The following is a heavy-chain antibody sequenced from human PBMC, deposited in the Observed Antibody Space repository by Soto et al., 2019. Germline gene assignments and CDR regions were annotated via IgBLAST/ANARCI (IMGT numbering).Heavy chain of an antibody. D-gene: IGHD3-9*01. CDR1: AGSISTYY. CDR3: ARDRGVDILTGYTYYFDY. Sequence: PSETLSLTCTISAGSISTYYWSWIRQPPGKGLEWIGYIYYSGSTNYNPSLKSRVTISVDTSKNQFSLKLSSVTAADTAVYYCARDRGVDILTGYTYYFDYWGQGTLVTVSS. CDR2: IYYSGST. V-gene: IGHV4-59*01. J-gene: IGHJ4*02.